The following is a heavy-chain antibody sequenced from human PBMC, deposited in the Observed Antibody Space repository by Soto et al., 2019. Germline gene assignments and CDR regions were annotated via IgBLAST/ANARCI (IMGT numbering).Heavy chain of an antibody. D-gene: IGHD2-2*01. CDR1: CYTFSNYG. J-gene: IGHJ5*02. Sequence: ASXKVTCKTSCYTFSNYGLTWVRQAPGQPLEWLGWISLYSDGTNYAQKFQGRVSMTTDTSTTTAYMELRSLRSDDTAVYYCARVVPGAEAWFGPWGQGTLVTVSS. V-gene: IGHV1-18*01. CDR2: ISLYSDGT. CDR3: ARVVPGAEAWFGP.